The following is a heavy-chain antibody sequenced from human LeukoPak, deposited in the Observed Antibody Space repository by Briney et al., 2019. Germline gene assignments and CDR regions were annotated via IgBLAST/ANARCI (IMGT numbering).Heavy chain of an antibody. CDR2: IHPGNSET. CDR1: GYSFSSYW. V-gene: IGHV5-51*01. CDR3: ARRLSSISASAASDY. D-gene: IGHD6-6*01. Sequence: GESLKISCKGSGYSFSSYWIAWVRQMPGKGLEWMGIIHPGNSETTYNPSFRGQVTMSADKSISTAYLQWSSLEASDTAMYYCARRLSSISASAASDYWGQGTLVTVSS. J-gene: IGHJ4*02.